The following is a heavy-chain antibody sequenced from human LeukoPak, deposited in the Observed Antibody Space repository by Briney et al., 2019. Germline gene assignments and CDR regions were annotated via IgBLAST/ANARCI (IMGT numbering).Heavy chain of an antibody. Sequence: PGGSLRLSCAASGFTFSRYAMHWVRQAPGKGLEWVAVISYDGSNKYYVDSVKGRFTISRDNSKNTLYLQMNSLRAEDTAVYYCAKDWGEYFDYVWGSFTSFDSWGQGTLVTVSS. J-gene: IGHJ4*02. CDR3: AKDWGEYFDYVWGSFTSFDS. V-gene: IGHV3-30*04. CDR1: GFTFSRYA. CDR2: ISYDGSNK. D-gene: IGHD3-16*01.